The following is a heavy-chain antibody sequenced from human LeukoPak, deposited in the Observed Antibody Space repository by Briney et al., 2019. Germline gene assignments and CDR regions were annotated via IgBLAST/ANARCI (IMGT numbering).Heavy chain of an antibody. CDR3: ARVAVARLAYLDY. V-gene: IGHV4-4*02. CDR1: GGSISSSNW. D-gene: IGHD6-19*01. CDR2: IYHSGST. Sequence: SETLSLTCAVSGGSISSSNWWSWVRQPPGKGLEWIGEIYHSGSTNYNPSLKSRVTISVDKSKNQFSLKLSSVTAADTAMYYCARVAVARLAYLDYWGQGTLVTVSS. J-gene: IGHJ4*02.